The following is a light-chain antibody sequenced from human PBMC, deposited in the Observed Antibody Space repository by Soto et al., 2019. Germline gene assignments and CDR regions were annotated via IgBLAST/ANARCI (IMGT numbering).Light chain of an antibody. Sequence: EIVLTQSPGTLSLSPGERATLSCRASQSVSSGSLAWYQHKPGQAPRLLIYGASSRATGIPERFSGSGSGTDFTLTISRREREEFGVYYCQQYGSGCTFGPGTRVGIK. V-gene: IGKV3-20*01. CDR2: GAS. J-gene: IGKJ3*01. CDR1: QSVSSGS. CDR3: QQYGSGCT.